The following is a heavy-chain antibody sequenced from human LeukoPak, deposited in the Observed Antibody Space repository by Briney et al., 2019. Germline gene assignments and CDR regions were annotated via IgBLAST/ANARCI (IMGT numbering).Heavy chain of an antibody. CDR1: GGPVSSSNYF. D-gene: IGHD5-24*01. CDR3: ARGNGYNAY. V-gene: IGHV4-61*01. J-gene: IGHJ4*02. CDR2: IYYSGST. Sequence: SETLSLTCAVSGGPVSSSNYFWAWIRQPPGKGLEWIGYIYYSGSTNYNPSLKSRVTISVDTSKNQFSLRLSSVTAADTAVYYCARGNGYNAYWGQGTLVTVSS.